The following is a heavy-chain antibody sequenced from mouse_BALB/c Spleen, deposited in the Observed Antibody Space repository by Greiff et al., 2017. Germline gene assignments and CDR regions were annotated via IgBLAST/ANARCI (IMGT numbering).Heavy chain of an antibody. V-gene: IGHV1S56*01. Sequence: VQLQQSGPELVKPGASVRISCKASGYTFTSYYIHWVKQRPGQGLEWIGWIYPGNVNTKYNEKFKGKATLTADKSSSTAYMQLSSLTSEDSAVYFCAREGTTRYFDYWGQGTTLTVSS. CDR3: AREGTTRYFDY. D-gene: IGHD3-3*01. CDR2: IYPGNVNT. CDR1: GYTFTSYY. J-gene: IGHJ2*01.